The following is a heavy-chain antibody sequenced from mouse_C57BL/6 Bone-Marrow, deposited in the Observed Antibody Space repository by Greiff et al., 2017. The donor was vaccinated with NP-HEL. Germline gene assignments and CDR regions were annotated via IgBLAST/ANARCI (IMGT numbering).Heavy chain of an antibody. J-gene: IGHJ4*01. CDR3: ARGDYDYGSAMDY. CDR1: GYTLTDHT. Sequence: VQLQQSDAELVKPGASVKISCKVSGYTLTDHTIHWMKQRPEQGLEWIGYIYPRDGSTKYNEKFKGKATLTADKSSSTAYMQLNSLTSEDSAVYFCARGDYDYGSAMDYWGQGTSVTVSS. CDR2: IYPRDGST. V-gene: IGHV1-78*01. D-gene: IGHD2-4*01.